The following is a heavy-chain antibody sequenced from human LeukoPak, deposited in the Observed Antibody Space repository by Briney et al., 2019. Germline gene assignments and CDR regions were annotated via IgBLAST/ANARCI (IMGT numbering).Heavy chain of an antibody. CDR3: ARGTRITIFGVVIQSRNWFDP. CDR1: GGSFSGYY. Sequence: SETLSLTCAVYGGSFSGYYWSWIRQPPGKGLEWIGEINHSGSTNYNPSLKSRVTISVDTSKNQFSLKLSSVTAADTAVYYCARGTRITIFGVVIQSRNWFDPWGQGTLVTVSS. V-gene: IGHV4-34*01. D-gene: IGHD3-3*01. J-gene: IGHJ5*02. CDR2: INHSGST.